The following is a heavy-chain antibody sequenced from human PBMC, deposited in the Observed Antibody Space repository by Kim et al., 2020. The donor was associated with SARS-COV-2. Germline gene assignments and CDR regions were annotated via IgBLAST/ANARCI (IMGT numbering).Heavy chain of an antibody. CDR2: IWYDGSKK. Sequence: GGSLRLSCAASGFTFSSYGMHWVRQAPGRGLEWVAVIWYDGSKKYYADSVKGRFTISRDNSKNTLYLQMNSLRAEDTAVYYCARAFGEVLYKEDYYYYYGLVVSGQGTTCSVSS. D-gene: IGHD3-10*01. J-gene: IGHJ6*02. V-gene: IGHV3-33*01. CDR1: GFTFSSYG. CDR3: ARAFGEVLYKEDYYYYYGLVV.